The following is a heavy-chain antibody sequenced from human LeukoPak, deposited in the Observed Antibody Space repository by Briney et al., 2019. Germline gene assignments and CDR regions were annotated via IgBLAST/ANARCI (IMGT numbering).Heavy chain of an antibody. D-gene: IGHD3-10*01. CDR1: GYTFTSFG. V-gene: IGHV1-18*01. CDR3: ARDVMVRGVTGY. J-gene: IGHJ4*02. CDR2: ISAYNGNT. Sequence: ASVTVSCTASGYTFTSFGISWVRQAPGQGLEWMGWISAYNGNTNYAQKLQGRVTMTTDTSTNTAYMELRSLRSDDTAVYYCARDVMVRGVTGYWGQGTLVTVSS.